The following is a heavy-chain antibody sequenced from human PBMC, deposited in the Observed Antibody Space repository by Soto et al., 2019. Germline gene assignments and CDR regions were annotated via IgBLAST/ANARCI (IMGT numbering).Heavy chain of an antibody. J-gene: IGHJ4*02. V-gene: IGHV3-30*03. CDR2: ISRDGSTM. D-gene: IGHD2-21*01. Sequence: QVQLVESGGGVVQPGRSLRLSCAASGVTLSNFGMHWVRQAPGKGLEWVAVISRDGSTMLYADSVKGRFTISRDSSRNTLYLQVNSLRAEDTAVYQCVGEVASGYWGQGTLVTVSS. CDR3: VGEVASGY. CDR1: GVTLSNFG.